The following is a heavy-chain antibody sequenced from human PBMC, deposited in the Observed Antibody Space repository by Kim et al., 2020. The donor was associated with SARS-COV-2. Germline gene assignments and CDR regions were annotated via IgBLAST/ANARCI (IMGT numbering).Heavy chain of an antibody. V-gene: IGHV7-4-1*02. CDR2: INTDTGNP. J-gene: IGHJ5*01. CDR1: GYTFTNFG. CDR3: ARDFPYFGGDCDS. D-gene: IGHD2-21*02. Sequence: ASVKVSCKASGYTFTNFGVDWVRQAPGQGLEWLGWINTDTGNPTYAQGFTGRFVFSLDTSVSTAFLQITSLKTEDTAIYYCARDFPYFGGDCDS.